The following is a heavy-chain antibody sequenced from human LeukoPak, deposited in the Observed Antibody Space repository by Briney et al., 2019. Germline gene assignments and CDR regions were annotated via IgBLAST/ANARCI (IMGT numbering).Heavy chain of an antibody. CDR1: GFTFDDYG. V-gene: IGHV3-20*01. CDR3: ARWGSGSHWEAEYFQH. CDR2: INWNGGST. D-gene: IGHD3-10*01. Sequence: GGSLRLSCAASGFTFDDYGMSWVRQAPGKGLEWVSGINWNGGSTGYADSVKGRFTISRDNAKNSLYLQMNSLRAEDTALYHCARWGSGSHWEAEYFQHWGQGTLVTVSS. J-gene: IGHJ1*01.